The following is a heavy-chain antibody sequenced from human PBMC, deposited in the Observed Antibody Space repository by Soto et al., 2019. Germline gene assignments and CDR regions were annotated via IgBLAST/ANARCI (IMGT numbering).Heavy chain of an antibody. CDR2: ISSSSSYI. D-gene: IGHD4-4*01. Sequence: PGGSLRLSCAASGFTFSSYSMNWVRQAPGKGLEWVSSISSSSSYIYYADSVKGRFTISRDNAKNSPYLQMNSLRAEDTAVYYCATKGPLTTKRGFDPWGQGTLVTVSS. V-gene: IGHV3-21*01. CDR1: GFTFSSYS. J-gene: IGHJ5*02. CDR3: ATKGPLTTKRGFDP.